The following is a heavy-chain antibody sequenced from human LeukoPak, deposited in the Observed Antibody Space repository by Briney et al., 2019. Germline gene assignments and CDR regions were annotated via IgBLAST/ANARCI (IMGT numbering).Heavy chain of an antibody. J-gene: IGHJ5*02. CDR3: ARGPEIYYYGSGSYLGGYNWFDP. D-gene: IGHD3-10*01. CDR1: GYTFTSYD. CDR2: MNPNSGNT. Sequence: ASVKVSCKASGYTFTSYDINWVRQATGQGLERMGWMNPNSGNTGYAQKFQGRVTMTRNTSISTAYMELSSLRSEDTAVYYCARGPEIYYYGSGSYLGGYNWFDPWGQGTLVTVSS. V-gene: IGHV1-8*01.